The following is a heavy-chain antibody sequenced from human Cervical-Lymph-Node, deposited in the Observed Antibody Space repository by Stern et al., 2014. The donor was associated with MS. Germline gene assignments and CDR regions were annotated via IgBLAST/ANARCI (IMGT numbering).Heavy chain of an antibody. CDR1: GFTFSSYS. CDR3: ARNSGLFDY. V-gene: IGHV3-21*01. J-gene: IGHJ4*02. D-gene: IGHD3-10*01. Sequence: EDQLVESGGGLVKPGGSLRLSCAASGFTFSSYSMNWVRQAPGKGLECVSSISGSGTYIYYADSVRGRFTISRDNAKNSLYLHMNSLRAEDTAVYYCARNSGLFDYWGQGTLVTVSS. CDR2: ISGSGTYI.